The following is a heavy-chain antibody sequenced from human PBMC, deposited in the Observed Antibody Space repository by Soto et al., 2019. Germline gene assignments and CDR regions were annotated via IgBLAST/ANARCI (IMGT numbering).Heavy chain of an antibody. CDR1: GDSVSSNSAA. CDR2: TYYRSKWYN. V-gene: IGHV6-1*01. Sequence: RSQTLSLTCAISGDSVSSNSAAWNLIRQSPSRGLEWLGRTYYRSKWYNDYAVSVKSRITINPDTSKNQFSLQLNSVTPEDTAVYYCAREPSGRPSSSWYRIKERYITYNWFDPWGQGTLVTVSS. CDR3: AREPSGRPSSSWYRIKERYITYNWFDP. D-gene: IGHD6-13*01. J-gene: IGHJ5*02.